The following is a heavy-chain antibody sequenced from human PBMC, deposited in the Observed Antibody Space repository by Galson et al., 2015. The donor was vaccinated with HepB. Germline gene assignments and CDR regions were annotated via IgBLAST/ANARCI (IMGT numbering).Heavy chain of an antibody. CDR2: IRYDGSNK. J-gene: IGHJ4*02. Sequence: SLRLSCAASGFTFSSYGMHRVRQAPGKGLEWVAFIRYDGSNKYYADSVKGRFTISRDNSKNTLYLQMNSLRAEDTAVYYCAKGRGGYDSSGYYDYFDYWGQGTLVTVSS. CDR1: GFTFSSYG. V-gene: IGHV3-30*02. CDR3: AKGRGGYDSSGYYDYFDY. D-gene: IGHD3-22*01.